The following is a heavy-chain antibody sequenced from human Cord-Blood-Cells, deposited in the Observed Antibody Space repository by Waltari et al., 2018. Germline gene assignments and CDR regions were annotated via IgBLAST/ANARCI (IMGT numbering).Heavy chain of an antibody. CDR2: ISSSSSYI. CDR3: ARDSGDHYFDY. D-gene: IGHD7-27*01. CDR1: GVTFSSHI. Sequence: EVQLVESGGGLVKPGGSLRLSCAASGVTFSSHIMNWVRQAPGKGLEWVSSISSSSSYIYYADSVKGRFTISRDNAKNSLYLQMNSLRAEDTAVYYCARDSGDHYFDYWGQGTLVTVSS. J-gene: IGHJ4*02. V-gene: IGHV3-21*01.